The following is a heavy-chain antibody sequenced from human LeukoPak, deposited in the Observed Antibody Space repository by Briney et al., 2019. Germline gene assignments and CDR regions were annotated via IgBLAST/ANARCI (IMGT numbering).Heavy chain of an antibody. J-gene: IGHJ4*02. CDR2: INHSGST. CDR3: ARGFRAVAVW. D-gene: IGHD6-19*01. V-gene: IGHV4-34*01. Sequence: SETLALTCAVYGGSFSGYYLSWIRQPPGKGLEWIGEINHSGSTNYNPSLKSRVTISVDTSKNQFSLKLSSVTAADTAVYYCARGFRAVAVWWGEGALLTASS. CDR1: GGSFSGYY.